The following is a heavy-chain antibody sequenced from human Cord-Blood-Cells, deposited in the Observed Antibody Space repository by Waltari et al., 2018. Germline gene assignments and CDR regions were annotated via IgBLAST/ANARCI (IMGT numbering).Heavy chain of an antibody. CDR3: ARTYSSSSFAFDI. D-gene: IGHD6-6*01. J-gene: IGHJ3*02. Sequence: EVQLVQSGAEVKKPGESLKLSCTVAVYSFTSYWIGWVRQMPGKGLEWMGIIYPGDSDTRYSPSFQGQVTISADKSISTAYLQWSSLKASDTAMYYCARTYSSSSFAFDIWGQGTMVTVSS. V-gene: IGHV5-51*01. CDR2: IYPGDSDT. CDR1: VYSFTSYW.